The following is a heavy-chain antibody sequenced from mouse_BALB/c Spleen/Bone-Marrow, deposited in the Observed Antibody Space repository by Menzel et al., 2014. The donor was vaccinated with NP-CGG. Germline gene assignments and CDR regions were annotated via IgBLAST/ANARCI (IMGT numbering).Heavy chain of an antibody. J-gene: IGHJ4*01. CDR1: GYTLTSYW. CDR3: ARTTMITTGGYYAMDY. V-gene: IGHV1-87*01. D-gene: IGHD2-4*01. CDR2: IYPGYGAT. Sequence: QVQLKESGAELARPGASVKLSCKASGYTLTSYWMHWVKQRPGQGLEWIGAIYPGYGATRYTQNFKGKATLTADKSSSTAYMQLSSLASEDSAVYCCARTTMITTGGYYAMDYWGQGTSVTVSS.